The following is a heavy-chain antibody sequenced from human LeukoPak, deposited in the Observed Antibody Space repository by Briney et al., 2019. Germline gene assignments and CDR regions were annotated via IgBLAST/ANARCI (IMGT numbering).Heavy chain of an antibody. D-gene: IGHD3-22*01. V-gene: IGHV3-7*01. J-gene: IGHJ4*02. CDR1: GFTFNSNW. Sequence: PGGSLRLSCVASGFTFNSNWMSWVRQAPGKGLEWVANIKQDGSEQYYVDSVKGRFTISRDNAKNSVSLQMNSLRAEDTAVYYCARDKYYDRYFDYWGQGILVTVSS. CDR2: IKQDGSEQ. CDR3: ARDKYYDRYFDY.